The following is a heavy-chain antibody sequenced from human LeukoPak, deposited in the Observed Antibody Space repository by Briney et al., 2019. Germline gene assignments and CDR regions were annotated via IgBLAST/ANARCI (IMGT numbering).Heavy chain of an antibody. CDR3: ARDRVAGIDY. CDR2: INSDGSST. D-gene: IGHD6-19*01. CDR1: GFTFSSYW. Sequence: GGSLRLSCAASGFTFSSYWMHWVRQAPGKGLAWVSRINSDGSSTNYADSVKGRSTISRDNAKNTLYLQMNSLRAEDTAVYYCARDRVAGIDYWGQGTPVTVSS. V-gene: IGHV3-74*01. J-gene: IGHJ4*02.